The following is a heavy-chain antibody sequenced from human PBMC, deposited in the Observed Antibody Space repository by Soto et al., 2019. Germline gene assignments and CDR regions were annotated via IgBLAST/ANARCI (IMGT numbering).Heavy chain of an antibody. D-gene: IGHD3-3*01. CDR3: ARDAHSYYDFWSGPNYGYYYYGTDV. J-gene: IGHJ6*02. V-gene: IGHV6-1*01. CDR1: GDTVSGNSGA. CDR2: TYYRSKWYY. Sequence: PSQTLSLTCVISGDTVSGNSGASTWIRQSPSRGLEWLGRTYYRSKWYYAYGLSVKSRITINPDTSKEQFSLQLNSVTPEDTAVYYCARDAHSYYDFWSGPNYGYYYYGTDVWGQGTTVTVSS.